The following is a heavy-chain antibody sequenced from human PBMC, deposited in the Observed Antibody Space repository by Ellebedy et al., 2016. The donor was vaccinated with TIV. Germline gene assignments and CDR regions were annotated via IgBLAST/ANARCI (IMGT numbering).Heavy chain of an antibody. V-gene: IGHV3-7*01. CDR1: RFIFSSYW. CDR2: IKQDGSEK. J-gene: IGHJ4*02. D-gene: IGHD5-18*01. CDR3: ARKARIQLWWVY. Sequence: GESLKISXAASRFIFSSYWMSWVRQAPGKGLEWVANIKQDGSEKYYVDSVKGRFTISRDNAKNSLYLQMNSLRAEDTAVYYCARKARIQLWWVYWGQGTLVTVSS.